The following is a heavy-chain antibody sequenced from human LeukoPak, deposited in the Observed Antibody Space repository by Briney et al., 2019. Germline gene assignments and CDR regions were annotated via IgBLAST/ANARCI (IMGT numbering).Heavy chain of an antibody. V-gene: IGHV4-4*07. CDR3: ARDRYCSSTSCQRGLFDY. CDR1: GGSISSYY. D-gene: IGHD2-2*01. Sequence: SETLSLTCTVSGGSISSYYWSWIRQPAGKGLEWIGRIYTSGSTNYNPSLKSRVTMSVDTSKNQFSLKLSSVTAADTAVYYRARDRYCSSTSCQRGLFDYWGQGTLVTVSS. CDR2: IYTSGST. J-gene: IGHJ4*02.